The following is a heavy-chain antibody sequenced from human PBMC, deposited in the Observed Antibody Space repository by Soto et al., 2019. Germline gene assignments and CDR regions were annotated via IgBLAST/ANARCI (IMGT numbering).Heavy chain of an antibody. Sequence: EVQLLESGGGLVQPGGSLRLSCAASGFDFNSYAMNWVRQAPGKGLEWLSAITSGGSTYYAGSLRGRFTISRDNSRNTVFLQMDNLRDDDTAVYYCASELLSLDCFTRRDYWGQGTLVTVSS. CDR1: GFDFNSYA. J-gene: IGHJ4*02. V-gene: IGHV3-23*01. D-gene: IGHD3-3*01. CDR3: ASELLSLDCFTRRDY. CDR2: ITSGGST.